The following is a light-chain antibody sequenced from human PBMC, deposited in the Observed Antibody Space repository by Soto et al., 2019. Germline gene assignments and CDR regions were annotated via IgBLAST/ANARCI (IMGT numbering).Light chain of an antibody. Sequence: DVVMTQSPLSLSVTLGQPASISCRSSQSIVYSDGNAYLNWFQQTPGQSPRRLIYRASNRDSGVPDRFSGSGSGTDFTLQISRVEAEDVGVYYCMQGTHWPPTFGRGTRVEIK. CDR3: MQGTHWPPT. J-gene: IGKJ1*01. CDR1: QSIVYSDGNAY. V-gene: IGKV2-30*01. CDR2: RAS.